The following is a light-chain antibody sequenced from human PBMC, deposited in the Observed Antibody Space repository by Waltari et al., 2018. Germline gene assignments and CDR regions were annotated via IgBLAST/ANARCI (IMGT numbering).Light chain of an antibody. J-gene: IGKJ1*01. Sequence: EIVLTQSPATLSLSPGERATISCRASQSVSSYLHWYQQKPGQAPRLLIYDASNRATGIPARFSGSGSGTDFTLTISSLQAEDVAVYYFQQYYSTPWTFGQGTKVEIK. V-gene: IGKV3-11*01. CDR1: QSVSSY. CDR2: DAS. CDR3: QQYYSTPWT.